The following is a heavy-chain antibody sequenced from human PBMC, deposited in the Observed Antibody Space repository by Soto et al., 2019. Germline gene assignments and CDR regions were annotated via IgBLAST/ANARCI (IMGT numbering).Heavy chain of an antibody. D-gene: IGHD3-10*01. V-gene: IGHV3-23*01. J-gene: IGHJ4*02. CDR1: GFIFRNYA. Sequence: GGSLRLSCAAFGFIFRNYAMSWVRQAPGKGLEWVSAISGSGTNTYYADSVRGRFISSRDSSKDTLYLRMDSLRAEDTAVYYCAKEGDDYGSGTSFYFDYWGQGILVTVSS. CDR3: AKEGDDYGSGTSFYFDY. CDR2: ISGSGTNT.